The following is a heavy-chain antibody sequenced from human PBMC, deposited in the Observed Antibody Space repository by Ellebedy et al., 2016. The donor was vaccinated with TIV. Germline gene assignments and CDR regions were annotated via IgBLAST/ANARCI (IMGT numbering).Heavy chain of an antibody. J-gene: IGHJ4*02. V-gene: IGHV1-8*01. CDR1: GYTFTSYD. D-gene: IGHD2-2*01. CDR3: ARGGVPYQRNDY. Sequence: ASVKVSXXASGYTFTSYDINWVRQATGQGLEWMGWMNPNSGNTGYAQKFQGRVTMTRNTSISTAYMELSSLRSEDTAVYYCARGGVPYQRNDYWGQGTLVTVSS. CDR2: MNPNSGNT.